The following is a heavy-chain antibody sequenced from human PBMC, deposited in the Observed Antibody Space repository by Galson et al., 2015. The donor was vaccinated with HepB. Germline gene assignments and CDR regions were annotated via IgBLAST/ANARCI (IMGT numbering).Heavy chain of an antibody. J-gene: IGHJ4*02. CDR1: GFTVSSNY. V-gene: IGHV3-53*01. D-gene: IGHD1-26*01. CDR2: IYSGGST. CDR3: ARDSVGATRGRICDY. Sequence: SLRLSCAASGFTVSSNYMSWVRQAPGKGLEWVSVIYSGGSTYYADSVKGRFTISRDNSKNTLYLQMNSLRAEDTAVYYCARDSVGATRGRICDYWGQGTLVTVSS.